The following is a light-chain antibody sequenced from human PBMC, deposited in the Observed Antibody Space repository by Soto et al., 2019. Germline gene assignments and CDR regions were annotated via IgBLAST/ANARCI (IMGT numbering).Light chain of an antibody. V-gene: IGKV3-15*01. Sequence: EIVMTQSPATLSVSPGERATLSCRASQSVNSNLAWYQQRPGQAPRLLIHGASTRAPGIPAGFSGSGSGTEFPLTISSLQSEDFAVYYCQQYYLWPWTFGQGTRVQI. CDR3: QQYYLWPWT. J-gene: IGKJ1*01. CDR2: GAS. CDR1: QSVNSN.